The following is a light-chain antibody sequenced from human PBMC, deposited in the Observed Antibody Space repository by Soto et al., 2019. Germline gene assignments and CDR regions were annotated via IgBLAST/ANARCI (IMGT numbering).Light chain of an antibody. V-gene: IGLV2-14*01. CDR1: ISDVGGYNY. J-gene: IGLJ2*01. CDR3: SSYTSSITLV. Sequence: QSALTQPASVSGSPGQSITISCTGTISDVGGYNYVSWYQQHPGKAPKLMIYDVNNRPSGVSNRFSGSKSGNTASLTISGLQAEDEGDYYCSSYTSSITLVFGGGTQLTVL. CDR2: DVN.